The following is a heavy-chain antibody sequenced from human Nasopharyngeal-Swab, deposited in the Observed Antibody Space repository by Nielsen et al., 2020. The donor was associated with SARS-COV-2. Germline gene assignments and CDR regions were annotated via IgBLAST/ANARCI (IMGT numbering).Heavy chain of an antibody. CDR2: INPSGGST. V-gene: IGHV1-46*01. CDR3: ARERVLLWFGEPQGNAFDI. CDR1: GYTFTSYY. J-gene: IGHJ3*02. D-gene: IGHD3-10*01. Sequence: ASVKVSCKASGYTFTSYYMHWVRQAPGQGLEWMGIINPSGGSTSYAQKFQGRVTMTRDTSTSTVYTELSSLRSEDTAVYYCARERVLLWFGEPQGNAFDIWGQGTMVTVSS.